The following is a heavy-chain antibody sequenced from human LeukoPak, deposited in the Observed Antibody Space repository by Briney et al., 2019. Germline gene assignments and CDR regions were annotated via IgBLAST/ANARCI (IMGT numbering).Heavy chain of an antibody. CDR1: GFTFSNYY. Sequence: ASVTVSCKASGFTFSNYYIHWVRQSPGQELEWMGELNPSGGGTRYAQKFQGRVTMTRDMSANTVDMELSSLRSEDTATYYCASSIVARLDCWGQGTRVTVTS. CDR3: ASSIVARLDC. V-gene: IGHV1-46*01. CDR2: LNPSGGGT. D-gene: IGHD6-6*01. J-gene: IGHJ4*02.